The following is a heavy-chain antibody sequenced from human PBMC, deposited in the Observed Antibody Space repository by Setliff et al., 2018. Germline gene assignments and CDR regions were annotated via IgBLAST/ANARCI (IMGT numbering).Heavy chain of an antibody. D-gene: IGHD1-1*01. CDR2: INHSGST. Sequence: SETLSLTCAVYGGSFSTYYWIWIRQPPGKGLEWIGEINHSGSTNYNPSLKSRVTISADTSVNQFSLRLTAVTDADTAVYYCARVAGGDWKKRGMDVWGQGTTVTVSS. CDR1: GGSFSTYY. V-gene: IGHV4-34*01. CDR3: ARVAGGDWKKRGMDV. J-gene: IGHJ6*02.